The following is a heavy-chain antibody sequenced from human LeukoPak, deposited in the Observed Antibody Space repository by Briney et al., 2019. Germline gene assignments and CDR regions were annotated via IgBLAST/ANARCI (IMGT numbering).Heavy chain of an antibody. Sequence: SVKVSCKASGGTFSSYAISWVRQAPGQGLEWMGRIIPIFGTANYAQKFQGGVTITTDESTSTAYMELSSLRSEDTAVYYCARDPSYYDSSGYYFDYWGQGTLVTVSS. D-gene: IGHD3-22*01. CDR3: ARDPSYYDSSGYYFDY. J-gene: IGHJ4*02. CDR1: GGTFSSYA. CDR2: IIPIFGTA. V-gene: IGHV1-69*05.